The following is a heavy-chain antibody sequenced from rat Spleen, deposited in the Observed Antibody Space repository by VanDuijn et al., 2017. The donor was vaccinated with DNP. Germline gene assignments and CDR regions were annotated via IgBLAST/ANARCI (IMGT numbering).Heavy chain of an antibody. CDR3: TTDPHVNYGGYSDPNWFAY. CDR2: ISYDGSST. J-gene: IGHJ3*01. D-gene: IGHD1-11*01. CDR1: GFTFSNYD. Sequence: EVQLVESGGGLVQPGRSMKLSCAASGFTFSNYDMAWVRQAPTKGLEWVASISYDGSSTYYRDSVKGRFTISRNSAKSTLYLQMDSLRSEDTATYYCTTDPHVNYGGYSDPNWFAYWGQGTLVTVSS. V-gene: IGHV5-20*01.